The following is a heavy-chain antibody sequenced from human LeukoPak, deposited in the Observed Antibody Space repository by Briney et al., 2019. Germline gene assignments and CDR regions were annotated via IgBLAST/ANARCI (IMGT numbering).Heavy chain of an antibody. J-gene: IGHJ4*02. V-gene: IGHV1-18*01. CDR3: ARHYDSSGYFEPDY. Sequence: ASMKVSCKASGYTFTNYGISWVRQAPGQGLEWMGWISAYNGNTNYAQKLQGRVTMTTDTSTSTAYMELRSLRSDDTAVYYCARHYDSSGYFEPDYWGQGTLVTVSS. CDR2: ISAYNGNT. D-gene: IGHD3-22*01. CDR1: GYTFTNYG.